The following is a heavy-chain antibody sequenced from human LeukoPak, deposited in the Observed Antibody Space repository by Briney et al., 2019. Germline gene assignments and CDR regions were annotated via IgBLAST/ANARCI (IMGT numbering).Heavy chain of an antibody. D-gene: IGHD1-26*01. CDR1: GFTFSSYW. V-gene: IGHV3-7*01. CDR2: IKQDGSEK. Sequence: PGGSLRLSCAASGFTFSSYWMSWVRQAPGKGLEWVANIKQDGSEKYYVDSVKGRFTISRDNAKNSLYLQMNSLRAEDTAVYYCAKTYQGGSYSYYYYYYMDVWGKGTTVTISS. J-gene: IGHJ6*03. CDR3: AKTYQGGSYSYYYYYYMDV.